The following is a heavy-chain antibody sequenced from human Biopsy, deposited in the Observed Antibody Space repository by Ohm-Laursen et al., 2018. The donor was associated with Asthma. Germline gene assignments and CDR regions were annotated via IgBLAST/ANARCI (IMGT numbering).Heavy chain of an antibody. V-gene: IGHV4-34*01. CDR2: IPQGGAT. CDR1: RGSFRGYV. J-gene: IGHJ6*02. CDR3: ASGPQWSGLDV. D-gene: IGHD2-8*01. Sequence: SETLSLTCAYRGSFRGYVWTWIRQPPGKGLEWIGKIPQGGATTFNPSLKSRVTISIDPSKSQLSLRLTSMTAADTAVYYCASGPQWSGLDVWGQGTTVTVSS.